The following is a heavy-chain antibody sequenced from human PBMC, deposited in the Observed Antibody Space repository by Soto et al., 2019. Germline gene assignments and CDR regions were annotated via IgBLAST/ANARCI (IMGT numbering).Heavy chain of an antibody. V-gene: IGHV4-34*02. D-gene: IGHD6-19*01. CDR1: GGSCSGYS. CDR3: AREGGSGWYYYAY. CDR2: INYTGTT. J-gene: IGHJ4*01. Sequence: QGQPQQWGAELLQPLETLSLTCAVNGGSCSGYSWTWIRQAPVRGLDWIGEINYTGTTNYIPSLKRRVTLSVDTSKNQFSLELRSVSAADTAVYYCAREGGSGWYYYAYGGHGTLVTVSS.